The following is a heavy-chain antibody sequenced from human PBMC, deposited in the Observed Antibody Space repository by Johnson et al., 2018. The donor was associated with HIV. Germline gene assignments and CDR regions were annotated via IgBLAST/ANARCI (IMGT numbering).Heavy chain of an antibody. CDR1: GFTFSSYA. D-gene: IGHD4-17*01. CDR3: ARGGLGDYVVAFDI. Sequence: QVQLVESGGGVVQPGRSLRLSCAASGFTFSSYAMHWVRQAPGKGLEWVAVISYDGRNKYYADSVKGRFTISSDNSKNTLYLQLNSLRAEDTAVYYCARGGLGDYVVAFDIWGQGTMVTVSS. J-gene: IGHJ3*02. V-gene: IGHV3-30*04. CDR2: ISYDGRNK.